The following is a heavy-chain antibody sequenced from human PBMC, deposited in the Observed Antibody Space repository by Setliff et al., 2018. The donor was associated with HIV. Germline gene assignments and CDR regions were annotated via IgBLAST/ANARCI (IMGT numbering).Heavy chain of an antibody. CDR3: VNSGYDGDYYYYYMDI. J-gene: IGHJ6*03. CDR1: GGSIIKENYY. D-gene: IGHD5-12*01. V-gene: IGHV4-39*01. Sequence: PSETLSLTCSVSGGSIIKENYYWGWIRQTTAKGLEWIGTMYQTGKTKYNSPLRGRVTIFVDTTQNQLSLTLRSVTAADAAVYFCVNSGYDGDYYYYYMDIWGKGTTVTVSS. CDR2: MYQTGKT.